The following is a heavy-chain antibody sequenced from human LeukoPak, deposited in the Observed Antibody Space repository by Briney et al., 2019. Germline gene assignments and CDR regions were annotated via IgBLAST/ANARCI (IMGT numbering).Heavy chain of an antibody. V-gene: IGHV4-34*01. Sequence: SETLSLTRAVYGGSFSDYYWSWIRQPPGKGLEWIGEINHSGSTNYNPSLRSRVTISVDRSKNQFALKLTSVTAADTAVYYCARGQGSYGDYWGQGTLVIVSS. CDR2: INHSGST. CDR1: GGSFSDYY. CDR3: ARGQGSYGDY. J-gene: IGHJ4*02. D-gene: IGHD5-18*01.